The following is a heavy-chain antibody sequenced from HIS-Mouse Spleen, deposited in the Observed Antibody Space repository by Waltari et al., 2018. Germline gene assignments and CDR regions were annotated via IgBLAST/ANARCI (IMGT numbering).Heavy chain of an antibody. CDR3: ARETIWSGYNWFDP. D-gene: IGHD3-3*01. CDR1: GGSISSSSYY. CDR2: IYYSGST. V-gene: IGHV4-39*07. Sequence: QLQLQESGPGLVKPSETLSLTCTVSGGSISSSSYYWGWIRQPPGKGLEGIGSIYYSGSTYYNPSLKSRVTISVDTSKNQFSLKLSSVTAADTAVYYCARETIWSGYNWFDPWGQGTLVTVSS. J-gene: IGHJ5*02.